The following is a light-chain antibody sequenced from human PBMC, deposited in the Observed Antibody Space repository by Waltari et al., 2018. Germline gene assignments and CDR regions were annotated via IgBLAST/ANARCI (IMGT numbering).Light chain of an antibody. Sequence: QQRPDNTAKLVNYEVLERPSGISNRFSCTKSGHTATMTISGLRADDEADYYCCSYADRNVWLFGGGTKLTVL. CDR2: EVL. CDR3: CSYADRNVWL. J-gene: IGLJ3*02. V-gene: IGLV2-23*02.